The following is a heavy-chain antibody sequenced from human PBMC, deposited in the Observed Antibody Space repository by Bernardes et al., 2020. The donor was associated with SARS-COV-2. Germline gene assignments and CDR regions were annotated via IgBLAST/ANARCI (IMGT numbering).Heavy chain of an antibody. D-gene: IGHD3-16*01. Sequence: GGSLRLSCAASGFTFSSYAMSWVRQAPGKGLEWVSAISGSGDSTQIIFYADSVKGRFTISRDNSMNTLYLQMNSLIDEDTAVSDCVKGGLRLGELWGSDGGQGTTVTVSS. J-gene: IGHJ6*02. V-gene: IGHV3-23*01. CDR3: VKGGLRLGELWGSD. CDR1: GFTFSSYA. CDR2: ISGSGDSTQII.